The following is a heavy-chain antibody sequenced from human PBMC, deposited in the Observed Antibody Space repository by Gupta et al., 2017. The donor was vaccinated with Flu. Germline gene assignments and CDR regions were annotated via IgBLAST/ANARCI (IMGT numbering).Heavy chain of an antibody. Sequence: EVQLLGSGGGLIQSGGSLRLSCAASGFAFRDYAMGWVRQAPGKGLQWISGINSNGGSTYYADSVRGRFTVSRDNSENTFYLQMNSLRAEDTAIYYCAKDLYSVPGALDSWGQGTLVTVSS. CDR3: AKDLYSVPGALDS. J-gene: IGHJ5*01. CDR2: INSNGGST. D-gene: IGHD6-19*01. V-gene: IGHV3-23*01. CDR1: GFAFRDYA.